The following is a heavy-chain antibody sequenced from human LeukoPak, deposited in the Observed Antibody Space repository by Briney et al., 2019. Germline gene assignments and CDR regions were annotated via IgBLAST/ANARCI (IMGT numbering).Heavy chain of an antibody. V-gene: IGHV3-48*03. J-gene: IGHJ4*02. CDR2: ISSSGSTK. CDR3: AKAYSSGWYLAHYYFDY. Sequence: GGSLRLSCAASGFTFSSYEMNWVRQAPGKGLEWVSYISSSGSTKYYADSVKGRFTISRDNAKNSLYLQMNSLRAEDTAVYYCAKAYSSGWYLAHYYFDYWGQGTLVTVSS. CDR1: GFTFSSYE. D-gene: IGHD6-19*01.